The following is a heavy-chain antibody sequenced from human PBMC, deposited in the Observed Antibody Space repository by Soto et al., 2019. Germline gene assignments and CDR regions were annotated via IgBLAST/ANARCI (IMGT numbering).Heavy chain of an antibody. CDR2: IIPIFGTA. D-gene: IGHD1-20*01. CDR3: ARGRNNWNDVGEHQIWFDP. CDR1: GGTFSSYA. Sequence: ASVKVSCKASGGTFSSYAISWVRQAPGQGLEWMGGIIPIFGTANYAQKFQGRVTITADESTSTAYMELSSLRSEDTAVYYCARGRNNWNDVGEHQIWFDPWGQGTLVTVSS. J-gene: IGHJ5*02. V-gene: IGHV1-69*13.